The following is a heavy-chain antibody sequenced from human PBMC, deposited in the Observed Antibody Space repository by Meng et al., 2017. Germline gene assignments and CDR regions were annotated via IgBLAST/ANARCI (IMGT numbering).Heavy chain of an antibody. Sequence: VQAQESGPVLVKPSGTLSLTCAVSGGSSSSSNWWSWVRQPPGKGLEWIGEIYHSGSTNYNPSLKSRVTISVDKSKNQFSLKLSSVTAADTAVYYCARGSGYSYGFNWYFDLWGRGTLVTVSS. D-gene: IGHD5-18*01. CDR1: GGSSSSSNW. CDR3: ARGSGYSYGFNWYFDL. V-gene: IGHV4-4*02. CDR2: IYHSGST. J-gene: IGHJ2*01.